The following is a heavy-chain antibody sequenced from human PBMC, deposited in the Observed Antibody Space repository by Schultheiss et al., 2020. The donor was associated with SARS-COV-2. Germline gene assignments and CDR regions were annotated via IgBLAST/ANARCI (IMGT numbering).Heavy chain of an antibody. CDR2: IFSNDEK. Sequence: SGPTLVKPTQTLTLTCTFSGFSLSTAGMCVGWVRQPPGKALEWLAHIFSNDEKSYSTSLKSRLTISKDTSKSQVVLTMTNMDPVDTATYYCARIAMGGQQLVRYFDLWGRGTLVTVSS. J-gene: IGHJ2*01. V-gene: IGHV2-26*01. CDR3: ARIAMGGQQLVRYFDL. CDR1: GFSLSTAGMC. D-gene: IGHD6-13*01.